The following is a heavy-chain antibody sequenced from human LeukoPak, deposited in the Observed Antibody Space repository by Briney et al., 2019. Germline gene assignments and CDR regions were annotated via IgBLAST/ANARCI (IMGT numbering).Heavy chain of an antibody. V-gene: IGHV4-59*01. CDR1: GGSISSYY. Sequence: SETLSLTCTVSGGSISSYYWSWIRQPPGKGLEWLGYIYYSGSTNYNPSLKSRVTISVDTSKNQFSLKLSSVTAADTAVYYCARDLWGAVAYYGMDVWGQGTTVTVSS. CDR2: IYYSGST. J-gene: IGHJ6*02. D-gene: IGHD6-19*01. CDR3: ARDLWGAVAYYGMDV.